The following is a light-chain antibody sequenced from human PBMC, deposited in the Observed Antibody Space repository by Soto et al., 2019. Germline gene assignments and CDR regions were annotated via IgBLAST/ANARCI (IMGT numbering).Light chain of an antibody. CDR3: QKYDNSQFT. CDR1: QGISNH. J-gene: IGKJ3*01. Sequence: DIQMTQSPSSLSASVGDRVTITCRASQGISNHFAWYQQKLGRIPKLLIYDASTLQSGVPSRFSGRGSGTDFTLTISSLQPEDVASYYCQKYDNSQFTFGPGTKVEIK. V-gene: IGKV1-27*01. CDR2: DAS.